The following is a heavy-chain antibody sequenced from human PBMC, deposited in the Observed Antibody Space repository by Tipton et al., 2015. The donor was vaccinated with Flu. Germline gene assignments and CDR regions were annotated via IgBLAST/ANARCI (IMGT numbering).Heavy chain of an antibody. CDR1: GGSVSSGSYY. Sequence: LRLSCTVSGGSVSSGSYYWSWIRQPPGKGLEWIGYIYYSGSTNYNPSLKSRVTISVDTSKNQFSLKLSSVTAADTAVYYCARDQVSPHLTYGMDVWGQGTTDTVSS. J-gene: IGHJ6*02. CDR3: ARDQVSPHLTYGMDV. D-gene: IGHD2-21*01. CDR2: IYYSGST. V-gene: IGHV4-61*01.